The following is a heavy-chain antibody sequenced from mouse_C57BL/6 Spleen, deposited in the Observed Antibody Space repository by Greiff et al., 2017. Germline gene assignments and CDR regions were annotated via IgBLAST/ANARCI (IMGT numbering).Heavy chain of an antibody. J-gene: IGHJ3*01. CDR3: ARDYGSPWFAY. CDR1: GYAFSSSW. V-gene: IGHV1-82*01. D-gene: IGHD1-1*01. CDR2: IYPGDGDT. Sequence: VKLQQSGPELVKPGASVKISCKASGYAFSSSWMNWVKQRPGKGLEWIGRIYPGDGDTNYNGKFKGKATLTADKSSSTTYMQLSSLTSEDSAVYVCARDYGSPWFAYWGQGTLVTVSA.